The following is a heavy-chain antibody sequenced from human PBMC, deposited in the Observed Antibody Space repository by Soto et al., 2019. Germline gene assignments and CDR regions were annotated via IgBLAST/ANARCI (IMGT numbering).Heavy chain of an antibody. D-gene: IGHD5-18*01. J-gene: IGHJ4*02. Sequence: QVQLVESGGGVVQPGRSLRLSCAASGFTFSSYGMHWVRQAPGKGLEWVAVIWDDGSNKYYADSVKGRFTISRDNSKNTLYLQMNSLRAEDTAVYYCARGDTAMVLGDPSPDYWGQGTLVTVSS. CDR1: GFTFSSYG. CDR3: ARGDTAMVLGDPSPDY. V-gene: IGHV3-33*01. CDR2: IWDDGSNK.